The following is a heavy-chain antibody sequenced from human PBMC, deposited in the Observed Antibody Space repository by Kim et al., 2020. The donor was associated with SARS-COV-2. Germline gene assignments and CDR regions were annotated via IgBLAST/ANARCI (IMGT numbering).Heavy chain of an antibody. Sequence: ASVKVSCKTSGYIFYNWGISWVRQAPGQGLEWIGWIRAYNGETIYAQNFQDRVTMTRDTSTSTAYLELRSLTSDDSAIYYCTRINTGVTTFGVVIAYLDP. V-gene: IGHV1-18*01. CDR1: GYIFYNWG. CDR3: TRINTGVTTFGVVIAYLDP. D-gene: IGHD3-3*01. J-gene: IGHJ5*02. CDR2: IRAYNGET.